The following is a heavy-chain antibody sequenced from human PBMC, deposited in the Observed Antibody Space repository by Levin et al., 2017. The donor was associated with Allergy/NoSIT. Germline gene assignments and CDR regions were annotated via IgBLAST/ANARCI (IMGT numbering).Heavy chain of an antibody. V-gene: IGHV3-48*02. J-gene: IGHJ4*02. D-gene: IGHD3-16*01. CDR2: ITSSSSPI. CDR3: ARATGRGEPSFYFDY. Sequence: PGGSLRLSCAASGFTFSSYSMNWVRQAPGKGLEWVSYITSSSSPIYYADSVKGRFTISRDNAKNSLYLQMNSLRDEDTAVYYCARATGRGEPSFYFDYWGQGTLVTVSS. CDR1: GFTFSSYS.